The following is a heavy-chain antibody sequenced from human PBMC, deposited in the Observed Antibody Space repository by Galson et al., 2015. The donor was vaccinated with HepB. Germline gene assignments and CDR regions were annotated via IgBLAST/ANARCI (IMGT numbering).Heavy chain of an antibody. CDR1: GYTFTSYG. CDR2: ISAYNGNT. Sequence: SVKVSCKASGYTFTSYGISWVRQAPGQGLEWMGWISAYNGNTNYAQKLQGRVTMTTDTSTSTAYMELRSLRSDDTAVYYCARVLIVVVPAARFVFDPWGQGTLVTVSS. D-gene: IGHD2-2*01. CDR3: ARVLIVVVPAARFVFDP. J-gene: IGHJ5*02. V-gene: IGHV1-18*04.